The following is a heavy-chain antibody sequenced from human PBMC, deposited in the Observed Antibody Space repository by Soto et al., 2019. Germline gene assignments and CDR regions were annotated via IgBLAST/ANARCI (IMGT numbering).Heavy chain of an antibody. CDR1: GGTFSSYA. Sequence: SVKVSCKASGGTFSSYAISWVRQAPGQGLEWMGGIIPIFGTANYAQKFQGRVTITADESTSTAYMELSSLRSEDTAVYYCARDLYDFWSGYPDYYYYGMDAWGQGTTVTVSS. V-gene: IGHV1-69*13. CDR2: IIPIFGTA. D-gene: IGHD3-3*01. J-gene: IGHJ6*02. CDR3: ARDLYDFWSGYPDYYYYGMDA.